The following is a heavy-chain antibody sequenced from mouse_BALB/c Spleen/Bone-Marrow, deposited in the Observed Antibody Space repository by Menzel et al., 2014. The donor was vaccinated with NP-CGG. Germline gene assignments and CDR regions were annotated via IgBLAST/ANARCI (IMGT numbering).Heavy chain of an antibody. Sequence: VQLQQSGAELVRPGASVKLSCKASGYTFTSNWINWVKQRPGQGLEWIGNIYPSDSFTNYNQKFKDKATLTVDKFSSTTYKQLSSPTSEDSAVYYCTRGSSYVGYAMDYWGQGTSVTVSS. CDR3: TRGSSYVGYAMDY. J-gene: IGHJ4*01. D-gene: IGHD1-1*01. CDR1: GYTFTSNW. V-gene: IGHV1-69*02. CDR2: IYPSDSFT.